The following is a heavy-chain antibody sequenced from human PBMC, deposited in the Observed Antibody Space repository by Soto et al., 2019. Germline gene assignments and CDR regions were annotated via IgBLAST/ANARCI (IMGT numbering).Heavy chain of an antibody. CDR3: VRDFPRIVGATADAFDI. J-gene: IGHJ3*02. CDR1: GFSFNSYA. Sequence: PGGSLRLSCVASGFSFNSYAMNWVRQAPGKGPEWVSTISATGYYLYYADSMKGRFTISRDNAKKSLYLQMNSLRADDTAVYYCVRDFPRIVGATADAFDIWGQGTMVTVSS. CDR2: ISATGYYL. D-gene: IGHD1-26*01. V-gene: IGHV3-21*01.